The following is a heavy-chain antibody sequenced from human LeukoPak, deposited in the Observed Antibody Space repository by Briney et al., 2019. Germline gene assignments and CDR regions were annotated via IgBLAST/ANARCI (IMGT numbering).Heavy chain of an antibody. V-gene: IGHV3-30*04. D-gene: IGHD3-3*01. CDR2: ISYDGSNK. Sequence: PGGSLRLSCAASGFTFSSYAMHWVRQAPGKGLEWVAVISYDGSNKYYADSVKSRFTISRDNSKNTLYLQMNSLRAEDTAVYYCASPNGRLRFLEWLGEPAFDYWGQGTLVTVSS. CDR1: GFTFSSYA. J-gene: IGHJ4*02. CDR3: ASPNGRLRFLEWLGEPAFDY.